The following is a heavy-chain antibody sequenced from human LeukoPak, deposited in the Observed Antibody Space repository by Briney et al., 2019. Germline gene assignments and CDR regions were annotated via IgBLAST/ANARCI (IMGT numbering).Heavy chain of an antibody. J-gene: IGHJ4*02. CDR2: ISGRTGGT. CDR3: AKCGNSGCHLIDY. D-gene: IGHD5-12*01. V-gene: IGHV3-23*01. Sequence: GGSLRLSCAASGFTFNTNAMSWVRQAPGKGLEWVSSISGRTGGTYYADSVKGRFTISRDNSKSTLYLQMDSLRAEDTAVYYCAKCGNSGCHLIDYWGQGTLVTVSS. CDR1: GFTFNTNA.